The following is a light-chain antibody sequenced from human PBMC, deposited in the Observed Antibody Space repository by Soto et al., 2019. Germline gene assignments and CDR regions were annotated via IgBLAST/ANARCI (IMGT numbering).Light chain of an antibody. CDR2: GAS. CDR3: QQYNNWPRT. Sequence: EIVMTQSPATLSVSPGERATLSCRASQSVSSNLAWYQQKPCQAPSLLIYGASTRATGIPARFSGSGSGTGFTITMTRLQSEDFAVYFCQQYNNWPRTFGQGTKVEIK. V-gene: IGKV3-15*01. CDR1: QSVSSN. J-gene: IGKJ1*01.